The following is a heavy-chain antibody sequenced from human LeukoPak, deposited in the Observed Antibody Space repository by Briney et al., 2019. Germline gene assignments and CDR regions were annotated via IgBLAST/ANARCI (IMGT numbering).Heavy chain of an antibody. CDR1: GFTFSSYE. CDR3: AREDSAGQIDY. Sequence: PEGSLRLSCGVSGFTFSSYELNWVRQAPGKGLEWVSYISRSGTTTLYADSVKGRFTISRDNAKNSLFLQMNSLRAEDTAVYYCAREDSAGQIDYWGQGSLVTVSS. D-gene: IGHD2-15*01. J-gene: IGHJ4*02. CDR2: ISRSGTTT. V-gene: IGHV3-48*03.